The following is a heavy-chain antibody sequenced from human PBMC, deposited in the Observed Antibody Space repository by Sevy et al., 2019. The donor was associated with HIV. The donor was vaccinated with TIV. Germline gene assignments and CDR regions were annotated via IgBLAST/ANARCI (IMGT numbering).Heavy chain of an antibody. CDR3: VRAGGDTVVVSTAIGILIMDV. Sequence: GGSLRLSCTASGFIFSNYWMSWVRQAPGKGLEWVANIKQDGSEKYYVDSVKGRFTISRDNIKNSVYLQMNSLGVEDTAVYYCVRAGGDTVVVSTAIGILIMDVWGQGTTVTVSS. V-gene: IGHV3-7*01. CDR2: IKQDGSEK. CDR1: GFIFSNYW. D-gene: IGHD2-2*02. J-gene: IGHJ6*02.